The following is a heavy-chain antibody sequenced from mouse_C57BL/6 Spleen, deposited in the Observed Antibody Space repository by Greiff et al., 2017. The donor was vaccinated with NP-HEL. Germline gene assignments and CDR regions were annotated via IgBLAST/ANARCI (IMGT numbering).Heavy chain of an antibody. D-gene: IGHD1-1*01. V-gene: IGHV5-17*01. CDR1: GFTFSDYG. CDR2: ISSGSSTI. CDR3: ARGFITTVPGAMDY. Sequence: EVQLVESGGGLVKPGGSLKLSCAASGFTFSDYGMHWVRQAPEKGLEWVAYISSGSSTIYYADTVKGRFTISRDNAKNTLFLQMTSLRSEDTAMYYCARGFITTVPGAMDYWGQGTSVTVSS. J-gene: IGHJ4*01.